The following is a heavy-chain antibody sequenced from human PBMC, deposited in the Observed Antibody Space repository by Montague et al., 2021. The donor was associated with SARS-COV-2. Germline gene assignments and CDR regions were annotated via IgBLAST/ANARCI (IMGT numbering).Heavy chain of an antibody. J-gene: IGHJ5*02. D-gene: IGHD1-1*01. CDR3: TRLALLVAGGIGCFDP. CDR2: GRT. V-gene: IGHV4-39*01. Sequence: GRTFYNPSLRSRLTISVDPSENQFSLKLNSATAADAAVYYCTRLALLVAGGIGCFDPWGQGALGTVSS.